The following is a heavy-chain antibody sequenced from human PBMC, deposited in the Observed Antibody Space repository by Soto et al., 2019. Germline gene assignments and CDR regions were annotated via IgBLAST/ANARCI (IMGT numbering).Heavy chain of an antibody. V-gene: IGHV3-30*18. D-gene: IGHD1-7*01. J-gene: IGHJ6*02. CDR2: ISYDGSNK. CDR1: GFTFSSYG. CDR3: AKDLGQTGTTSDYYYYGMDV. Sequence: QVQLVESGGGVVQPGRSLRLSCAASGFTFSSYGMHWVRQAPGKGLEWVAVISYDGSNKYYADSVKGRFTISRDNSKNTLYLQMDSLRAEDTAVYYCAKDLGQTGTTSDYYYYGMDVWGQGTTVTVSS.